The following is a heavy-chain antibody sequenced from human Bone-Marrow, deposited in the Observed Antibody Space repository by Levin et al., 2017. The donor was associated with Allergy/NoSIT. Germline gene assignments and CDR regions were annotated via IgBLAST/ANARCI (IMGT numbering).Heavy chain of an antibody. V-gene: IGHV3-11*01. CDR1: GFTFSDYY. J-gene: IGHJ5*02. Sequence: GESLKISCSASGFTFSDYYMHWIRQTPGKGLEWIAYITGSGQTIYYADSVKGRFTISRDNANNSLYLQMNSLRVEDTAVYYCARDGMWSGDIVGNRWLDPWGQGTLVTVSS. CDR2: ITGSGQTI. D-gene: IGHD3-3*01. CDR3: ARDGMWSGDIVGNRWLDP.